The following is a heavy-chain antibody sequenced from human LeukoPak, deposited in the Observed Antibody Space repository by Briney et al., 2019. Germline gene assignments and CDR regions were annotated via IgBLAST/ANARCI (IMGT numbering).Heavy chain of an antibody. CDR1: GGSITSGDYY. D-gene: IGHD5-18*01. Sequence: NTSQTLSLTCTVSGGSITSGDYYWTWIRQPPGKGLEWIGYIYYSGSTYYNPSLKSRVNISVDTSKNQFSLKLSSVTAADTAVYHCAREEYTYGYGFDYWGQGTLVTVSS. CDR2: IYYSGST. CDR3: AREEYTYGYGFDY. V-gene: IGHV4-30-4*08. J-gene: IGHJ4*02.